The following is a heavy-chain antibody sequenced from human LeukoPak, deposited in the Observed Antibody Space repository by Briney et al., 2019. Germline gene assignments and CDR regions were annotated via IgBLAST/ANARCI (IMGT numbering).Heavy chain of an antibody. J-gene: IGHJ4*02. CDR3: ARAGQGYCSSASCFLSLDF. CDR2: IYHSGST. D-gene: IGHD2-2*01. CDR1: GGSGGSISSSNW. Sequence: SGTLSLTCAVSGGSGGSISSSNWWNWVRQPPGKGLEWIGEIYHSGSTNYNPSLKSRVTISVDKSKNQFSLKLNSVTAADTAVYYCARAGQGYCSSASCFLSLDFWGQGTLVTVSS. V-gene: IGHV4-4*02.